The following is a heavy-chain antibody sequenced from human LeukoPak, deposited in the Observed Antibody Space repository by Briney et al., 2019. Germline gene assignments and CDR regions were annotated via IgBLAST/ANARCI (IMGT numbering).Heavy chain of an antibody. J-gene: IGHJ4*02. CDR1: GGSISSSSYY. CDR3: ASPFRDGYTHDEGVIDY. D-gene: IGHD5-24*01. CDR2: IYYSGST. V-gene: IGHV4-39*01. Sequence: KPSETLSLTCTVSGGSISSSSYYWGWIRQPPGKGLEWIGSIYYSGSTYYNPSLKSRVTISVDTSKNQFSLKLSSVTAADTAVYYWASPFRDGYTHDEGVIDYWGQGTLVTVSS.